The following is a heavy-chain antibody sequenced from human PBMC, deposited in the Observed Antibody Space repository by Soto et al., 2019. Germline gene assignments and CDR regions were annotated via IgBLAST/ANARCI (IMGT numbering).Heavy chain of an antibody. J-gene: IGHJ5*02. D-gene: IGHD3-22*01. Sequence: QVQLVQSGAEVKKPGSSVKVSCKASGGTFSSSAISWVRQAPGQGLEWMGGIIPIFGTANYAQKFQGTVTITADESTSTAYMELSSLRSEDTAVYYCAKDSYYDSSGYSSGWFDPWGQGTLVTVSS. CDR2: IIPIFGTA. CDR1: GGTFSSSA. V-gene: IGHV1-69*01. CDR3: AKDSYYDSSGYSSGWFDP.